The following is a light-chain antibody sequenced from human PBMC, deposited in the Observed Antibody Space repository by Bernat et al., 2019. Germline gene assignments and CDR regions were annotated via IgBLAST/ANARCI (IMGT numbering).Light chain of an antibody. V-gene: IGKV1-17*01. CDR1: QGIKND. Sequence: DIQMTQSPSSLSASVEDRVTITCRASQGIKNDLAWYQQKPGKAPKRLIHTASRLQGGVPSRFSGSGSGTEFTLTISSLQPEDFGTYYCLQHNSYPRTFGQGTKVEIK. CDR3: LQHNSYPRT. CDR2: TAS. J-gene: IGKJ1*01.